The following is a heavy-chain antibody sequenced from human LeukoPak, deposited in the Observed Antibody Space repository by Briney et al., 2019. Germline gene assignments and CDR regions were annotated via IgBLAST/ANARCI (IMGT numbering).Heavy chain of an antibody. Sequence: GGSLRLSCAGSGFNFSSYSMSWVRQAPWKGLEFVSSISSSSSFIYYADSVKGRFTISRDNAKKSLSLQMNSLRADDTAVYYCARDKEGSGSYTYYYYMDVWGKGTTVTVSS. CDR3: ARDKEGSGSYTYYYYMDV. J-gene: IGHJ6*03. V-gene: IGHV3-21*01. D-gene: IGHD3-10*01. CDR2: ISSSSSFI. CDR1: GFNFSSYS.